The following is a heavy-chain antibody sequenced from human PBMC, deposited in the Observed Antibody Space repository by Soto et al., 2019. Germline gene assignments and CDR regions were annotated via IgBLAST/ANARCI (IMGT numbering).Heavy chain of an antibody. J-gene: IGHJ4*02. CDR2: ISGSGGST. CDR1: GFTFSSYA. Sequence: EVQLLESGGGLVQPGGSLRLSCAASGFTFSSYAMSWVRQAPGKGLEWVSAISGSGGSTYYADSVKGRFTISRDNTKNQLYLQMNSLRAEYTAVYYCAKGDYSNYFMDYLGQGTLVTVSS. D-gene: IGHD4-4*01. CDR3: AKGDYSNYFMDY. V-gene: IGHV3-23*01.